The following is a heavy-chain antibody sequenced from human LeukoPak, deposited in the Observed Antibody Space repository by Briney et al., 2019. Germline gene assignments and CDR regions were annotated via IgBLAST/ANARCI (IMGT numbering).Heavy chain of an antibody. V-gene: IGHV5-51*01. CDR1: GYSFTSYW. J-gene: IGHJ4*02. Sequence: GESLKISCKGSGYSFTSYWIGWVRQMPGKGLEWMGIIYPGDSDTRYSPSFQGQVTISADKSISSAYLQWSSLKASDTAMYYCARGEEDGIEVHGHWGQGILVTVSS. D-gene: IGHD3-22*01. CDR2: IYPGDSDT. CDR3: ARGEEDGIEVHGH.